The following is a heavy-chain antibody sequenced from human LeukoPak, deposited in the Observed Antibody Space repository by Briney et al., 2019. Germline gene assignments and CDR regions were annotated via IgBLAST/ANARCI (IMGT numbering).Heavy chain of an antibody. V-gene: IGHV3-23*01. Sequence: GGSLRLSCAASGFTFSSYGMHWVRQAPGKGLEWVSAISGSGGSTYYTDSVKGRFTISRDNSKNTLYLQMNSLRAEDTAVYYCARRVVAPLDDAFDIWGQGTMVTVSS. CDR2: ISGSGGST. CDR1: GFTFSSYG. D-gene: IGHD2-15*01. CDR3: ARRVVAPLDDAFDI. J-gene: IGHJ3*02.